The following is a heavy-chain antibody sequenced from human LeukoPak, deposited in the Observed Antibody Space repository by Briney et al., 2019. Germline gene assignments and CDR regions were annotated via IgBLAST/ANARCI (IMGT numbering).Heavy chain of an antibody. D-gene: IGHD6-19*01. Sequence: GGSLRLSCAASGFTFDDYAMHWVRQAPGKGLEWVSGISWNSGSICYADSVKGRFAISRDNAENSLYLQMTSLRAEDTALYYCAQDSGAGEQSLVRAFYFDYWGQGTLVTVSS. CDR1: GFTFDDYA. V-gene: IGHV3-9*01. J-gene: IGHJ4*02. CDR3: AQDSGAGEQSLVRAFYFDY. CDR2: ISWNSGSI.